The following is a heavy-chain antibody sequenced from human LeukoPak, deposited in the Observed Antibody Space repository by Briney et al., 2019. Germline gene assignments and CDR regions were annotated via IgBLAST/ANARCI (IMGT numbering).Heavy chain of an antibody. V-gene: IGHV1-24*01. CDR3: TTVYVEIRGVRQAADP. Sequence: GASVRVSCKVSGYTLTELSMHWVRQAPGKGLEWMGGFDPEDGETIYAQKFQGRVTMTEDTSTDTAYMELSSLRSEDTAVYYCTTVYVEIRGVRQAADPWGQGILVTVSS. CDR2: FDPEDGET. CDR1: GYTLTELS. D-gene: IGHD3-10*01. J-gene: IGHJ5*02.